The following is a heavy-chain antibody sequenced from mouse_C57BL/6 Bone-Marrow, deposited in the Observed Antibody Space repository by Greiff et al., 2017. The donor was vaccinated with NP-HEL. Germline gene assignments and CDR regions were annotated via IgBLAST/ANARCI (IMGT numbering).Heavy chain of an antibody. J-gene: IGHJ1*03. D-gene: IGHD2-3*01. CDR3: ARDLPSPYDGYHGYFDV. V-gene: IGHV5-16*01. CDR2: INYDGSSP. Sequence: EVMLVESEGGLVQPGSSMKLSCTASGFTFSDYYMAWVRQVPEKGLEWVANINYDGSSPYYLDSLKSRFIISRDNAKNILYLQMSSLKSEDTATYYCARDLPSPYDGYHGYFDVWGTGTTVTVSS. CDR1: GFTFSDYY.